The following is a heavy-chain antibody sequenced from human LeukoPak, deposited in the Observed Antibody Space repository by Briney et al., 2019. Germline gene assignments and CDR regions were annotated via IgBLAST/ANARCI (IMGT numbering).Heavy chain of an antibody. D-gene: IGHD4-17*01. V-gene: IGHV3-30-3*01. CDR2: ISYDGSNK. CDR1: GFTFSSYA. Sequence: GGSLRLSCAASGFTFSSYAMHWVRQAPGKGLEWVAVISYDGSNKYYADSVKGRFTISRDNSKNTLYLQMNSLRAEDTAVYYCARDDYGFDYWGQGILVTVSS. J-gene: IGHJ4*02. CDR3: ARDDYGFDY.